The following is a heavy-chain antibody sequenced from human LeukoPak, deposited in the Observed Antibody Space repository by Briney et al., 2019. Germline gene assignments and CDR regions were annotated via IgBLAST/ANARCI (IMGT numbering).Heavy chain of an antibody. CDR1: GGSISSYY. V-gene: IGHV4-59*06. CDR2: IYYSGST. CDR3: ARYWRGGFGELDGMDV. D-gene: IGHD3-10*01. J-gene: IGHJ6*02. Sequence: SETLSLTCTVSGGSISSYYWSWIRQPAGKGLEWIGSIYYSGSTYYNPSLKSRVTISVDTSKNQFSLKLSSVTAADTAVYYCARYWRGGFGELDGMDVWGQGTTVTVSS.